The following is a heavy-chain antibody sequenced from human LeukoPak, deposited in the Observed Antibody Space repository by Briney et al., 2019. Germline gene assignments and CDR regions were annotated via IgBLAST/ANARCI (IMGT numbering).Heavy chain of an antibody. V-gene: IGHV3-23*01. Sequence: GGSLRLSCAASGFTFSNYVMSWVRQALGRGLEWISTIRDSGGTTYYADSVKGRFTISRDNSKNTLYLQMNSLRAEDTAVYYCAKDWALDYWGQGTLVTVSS. J-gene: IGHJ4*02. CDR1: GFTFSNYV. CDR3: AKDWALDY. D-gene: IGHD3-16*01. CDR2: IRDSGGTT.